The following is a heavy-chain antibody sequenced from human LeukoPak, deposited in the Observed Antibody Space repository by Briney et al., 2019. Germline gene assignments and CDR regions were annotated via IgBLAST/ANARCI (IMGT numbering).Heavy chain of an antibody. V-gene: IGHV3-30*18. J-gene: IGHJ6*01. CDR3: AKAHYYDSSGYYSPGHYGMDV. CDR1: GFTFSTYA. Sequence: GGSLRLSCAASGFTFSTYAMNWVRQAPGKGLEWVAVISYDGSNKYYADSVKGRFTISRDNSKNTLYLQMNSLRAEDTAVYYCAKAHYYDSSGYYSPGHYGMDVWGQGTTVTVSS. CDR2: ISYDGSNK. D-gene: IGHD3-22*01.